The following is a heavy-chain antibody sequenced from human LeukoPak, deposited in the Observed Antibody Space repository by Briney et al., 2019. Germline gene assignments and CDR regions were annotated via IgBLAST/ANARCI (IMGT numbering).Heavy chain of an antibody. CDR1: GGTFSSYA. CDR3: ARVVVPAAIAPGMDV. CDR2: IIPIFGTA. J-gene: IGHJ6*02. Sequence: SVKVSCKASGGTFSSYAISWVRQAPGQGLKWMGGIIPIFGTANYAQKLQGRVTITADESTSTAYMELSSLRSEDTAVYYCARVVVPAAIAPGMDVWGQGTTVTVSS. V-gene: IGHV1-69*13. D-gene: IGHD2-2*01.